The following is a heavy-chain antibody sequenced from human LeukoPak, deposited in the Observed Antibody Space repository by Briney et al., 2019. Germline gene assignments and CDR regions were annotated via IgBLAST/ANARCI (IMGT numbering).Heavy chain of an antibody. CDR3: ASGRTYLDY. Sequence: GASVNVSCKASGFTFTSSAMQWVRQARGQRLEWIGWLVVGSGNTNYAQKFQQRVTITRDMSTSTAYMELSSLRSEDTAVYYCASGRTYLDYWGRGTLVTVSS. V-gene: IGHV1-58*02. J-gene: IGHJ4*02. CDR2: LVVGSGNT. D-gene: IGHD1-26*01. CDR1: GFTFTSSA.